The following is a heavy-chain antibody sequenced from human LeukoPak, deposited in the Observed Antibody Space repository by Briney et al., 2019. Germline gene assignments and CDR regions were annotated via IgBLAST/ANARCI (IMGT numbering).Heavy chain of an antibody. CDR2: IHTSGDT. Sequence: GGSLRLSCAASGLSGSHNYVSWVRQAPGKGLEWVSAIHTSGDTCYADSVKGRFTISRDTSKNTLYLQINSLRVEDTAVYYCIVFGDSNHWGQGTLVTVSS. CDR3: IVFGDSNH. V-gene: IGHV3-53*01. D-gene: IGHD4-17*01. J-gene: IGHJ4*02. CDR1: GLSGSHNY.